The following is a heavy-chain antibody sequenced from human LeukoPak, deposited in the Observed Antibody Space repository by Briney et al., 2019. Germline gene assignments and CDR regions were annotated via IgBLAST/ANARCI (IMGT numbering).Heavy chain of an antibody. V-gene: IGHV3-48*03. CDR3: ARDYGGSSPFDY. J-gene: IGHJ4*02. CDR1: GFTFSSYE. Sequence: LTGGSLRLSCAASGFTFSSYEMHWVRQAPGKGPEWVSYISSSGSTIYYADSVKGRFTISRDNAKNSLYLQMNSLRAEDTAVYYCARDYGGSSPFDYWGQGTLVTVSS. CDR2: ISSSGSTI. D-gene: IGHD4-23*01.